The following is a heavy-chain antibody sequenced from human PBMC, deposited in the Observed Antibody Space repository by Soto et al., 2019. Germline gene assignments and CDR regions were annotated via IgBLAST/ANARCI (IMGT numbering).Heavy chain of an antibody. Sequence: SETLSLTCAVYGGSFSVYYWRWIRHPPGKGLEWIGEINHSGSTNYNPSLKSRVTISVDTSKNQFSLKLSSVTAADTAVYYCAGLTSNIVVVPAAVKDYYYYGMDVWGQGTTVTVSS. J-gene: IGHJ6*02. CDR2: INHSGST. CDR1: GGSFSVYY. D-gene: IGHD2-2*01. CDR3: AGLTSNIVVVPAAVKDYYYYGMDV. V-gene: IGHV4-34*01.